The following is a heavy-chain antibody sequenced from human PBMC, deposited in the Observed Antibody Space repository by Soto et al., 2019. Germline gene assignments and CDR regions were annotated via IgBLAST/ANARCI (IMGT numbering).Heavy chain of an antibody. D-gene: IGHD6-19*01. J-gene: IGHJ4*02. CDR2: ITSSGTNI. Sequence: PGGSLRLSCAASGVPFSGYCMHWVRQAPGRGLGWLTHITSSGTNIFYGDSVKGRFTISRDNARNSLSLQMHSLRAEDTAVYYCARGYTGGWSRGGYFDYWGQGALVTVS. CDR1: GVPFSGYC. CDR3: ARGYTGGWSRGGYFDY. V-gene: IGHV3-48*04.